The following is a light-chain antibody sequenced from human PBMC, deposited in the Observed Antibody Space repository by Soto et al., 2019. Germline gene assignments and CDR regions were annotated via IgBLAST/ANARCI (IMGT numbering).Light chain of an antibody. V-gene: IGKV3-15*01. J-gene: IGKJ1*01. CDR2: GAS. Sequence: EIVMTQSPATLSVSPGERATLSCRASQNVKSNLAWFQQKPGQAPRLLIYGASTRATGIPARFSGSGSGTKFTLTVSSLQSEDFAVYYCQQYHNWWTFGQGTKVEIK. CDR3: QQYHNWWT. CDR1: QNVKSN.